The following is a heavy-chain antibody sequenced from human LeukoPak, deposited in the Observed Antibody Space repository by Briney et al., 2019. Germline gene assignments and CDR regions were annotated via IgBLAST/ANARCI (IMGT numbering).Heavy chain of an antibody. Sequence: SGTLSLTCAVSGGSISSSNWWSWVRQPPGKGLEWIGYIYYSGSTSHNPSLKSRVIISVDTSKNQFSLKLSSVTAADTAVYYCARGGYSYDHYFDYWGQGTLVTVSS. CDR2: IYYSGST. J-gene: IGHJ4*02. V-gene: IGHV4-4*02. CDR3: ARGGYSYDHYFDY. D-gene: IGHD5-18*01. CDR1: GGSISSSNW.